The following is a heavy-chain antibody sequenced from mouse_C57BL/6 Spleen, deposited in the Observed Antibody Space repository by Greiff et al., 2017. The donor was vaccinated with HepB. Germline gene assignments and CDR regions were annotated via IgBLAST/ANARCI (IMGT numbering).Heavy chain of an antibody. CDR1: GYTFTDYY. D-gene: IGHD2-2*01. Sequence: VQLQQSGPELVKPGASVKISCKASGYTFTDYYMNWVKQSHGKSLEWIGDINPNNGGTSYNQKFKGKATLTVDKSSSTAYMELRSLTSEDSAVYYCARPGVTTDFDYWGQGTTLTVSS. CDR3: ARPGVTTDFDY. CDR2: INPNNGGT. J-gene: IGHJ2*01. V-gene: IGHV1-26*01.